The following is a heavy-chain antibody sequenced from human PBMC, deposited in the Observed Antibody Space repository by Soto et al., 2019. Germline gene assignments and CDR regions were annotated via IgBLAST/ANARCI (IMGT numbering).Heavy chain of an antibody. J-gene: IGHJ6*02. CDR3: ARDLGPGNAGTRDYYYGMDV. Sequence: ASVKVSCKASGYTFTGYYMHWVRQAPGQGLEWMGWINPNSGGTNYAQKFQGWVTMTRDTSISTAYMELSRLRSDDTAVYYCARDLGPGNAGTRDYYYGMDVWGQGTTVTV. D-gene: IGHD1-1*01. V-gene: IGHV1-2*04. CDR1: GYTFTGYY. CDR2: INPNSGGT.